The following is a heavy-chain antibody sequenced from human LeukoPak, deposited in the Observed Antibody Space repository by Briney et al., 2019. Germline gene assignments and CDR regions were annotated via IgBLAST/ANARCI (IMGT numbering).Heavy chain of an antibody. CDR3: ARHFWRQYSGYDPGLTDY. D-gene: IGHD5-12*01. V-gene: IGHV4-39*01. CDR2: IYYSGST. CDR1: GGSISSSSYY. J-gene: IGHJ4*02. Sequence: SGTLSLTCTVSGGSISSSSYYWGWIRQPPGKGLEWIGSIYYSGSTYYNPSLKSRVTISVDTSKNQFSLKLSSVTAADTAVYYCARHFWRQYSGYDPGLTDYWGQGTLVTVSS.